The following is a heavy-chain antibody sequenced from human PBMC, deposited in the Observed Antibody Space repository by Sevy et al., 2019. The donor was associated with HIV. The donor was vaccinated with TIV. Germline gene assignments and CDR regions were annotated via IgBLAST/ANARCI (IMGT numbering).Heavy chain of an antibody. V-gene: IGHV3-21*06. CDR2: ISTSSGYI. D-gene: IGHD3-3*01. Sequence: GGSLRLSCAASGFTFSNYNINWVRQSPGKGLEWVSFISTSSGYIYYAHSVKGRFTISRDNAKNSLYLQMNSLRAEDTAVYYCARDKTILEGRYGMDVWGQGTTVTVTS. J-gene: IGHJ6*02. CDR1: GFTFSNYN. CDR3: ARDKTILEGRYGMDV.